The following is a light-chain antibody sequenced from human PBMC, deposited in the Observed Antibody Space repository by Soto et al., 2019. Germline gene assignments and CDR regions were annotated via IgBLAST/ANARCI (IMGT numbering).Light chain of an antibody. J-gene: IGKJ1*01. CDR1: QSVSDK. CDR2: RAS. V-gene: IGKV3-15*01. CDR3: QQYNNWPPWT. Sequence: IAMSQSPATLSVSPGERATLSCRASQSVSDKLAWYQQKPGQAPRLLIYRASARATGIPARFSGSGSGTEFTLTISGLQSEDFAVYYCQQYNNWPPWTFGQGTKVDIK.